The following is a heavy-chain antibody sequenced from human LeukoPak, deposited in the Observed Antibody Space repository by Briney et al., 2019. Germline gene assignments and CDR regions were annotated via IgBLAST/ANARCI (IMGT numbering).Heavy chain of an antibody. CDR3: ALIGVVIPPDTYDV. Sequence: GGSLRLSCAASALTFSDYSMNWVRQAPGKGLEWISYISSNGSTIYYAASVKGRFTISRDNSKKTLYLQMDSLRTEDTAFYYCALIGVVIPPDTYDVWGQGTLVTVSS. CDR2: ISSNGSTI. J-gene: IGHJ3*01. CDR1: ALTFSDYS. V-gene: IGHV3-48*01. D-gene: IGHD2-21*01.